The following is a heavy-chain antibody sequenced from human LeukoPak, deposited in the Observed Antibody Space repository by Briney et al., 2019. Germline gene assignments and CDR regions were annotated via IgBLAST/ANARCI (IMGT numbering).Heavy chain of an antibody. V-gene: IGHV4-4*07. D-gene: IGHD3-22*01. Sequence: SETLSLTCTVSGGSISNYYWSWIRQPAGKGLEWMGRIYTSGSTNCNPALMSRVTMSLDTSKNQFSLRLSSVTAADTAVYYCARDPHYYDSSGYPDYYNWFDPWGQGTLVTVSS. CDR2: IYTSGST. CDR3: ARDPHYYDSSGYPDYYNWFDP. J-gene: IGHJ5*02. CDR1: GGSISNYY.